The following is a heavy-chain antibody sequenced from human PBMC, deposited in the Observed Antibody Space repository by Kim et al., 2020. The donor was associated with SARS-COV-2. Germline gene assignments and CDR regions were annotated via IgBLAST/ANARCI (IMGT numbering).Heavy chain of an antibody. CDR3: TTVEAGVWFGELLYSGLDY. J-gene: IGHJ4*02. CDR1: GFTFSNAW. Sequence: GGSLRLSCAASGFTFSNAWMSWVRQAPGKGLEWVGRIKSKTEGGTTDYAAPVKGRFTISRDDSKNTLYLQMNSLKTEDTAVYYCTTVEAGVWFGELLYSGLDYWGQGTLVTVSS. D-gene: IGHD3-10*01. CDR2: IKSKTEGGTT. V-gene: IGHV3-15*01.